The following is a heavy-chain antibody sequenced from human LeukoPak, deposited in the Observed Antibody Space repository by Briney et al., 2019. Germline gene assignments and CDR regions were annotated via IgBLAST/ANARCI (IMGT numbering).Heavy chain of an antibody. CDR2: VSSDGGIK. D-gene: IGHD2-15*01. V-gene: IGHV3-30-3*01. J-gene: IGHJ4*02. Sequence: PGGSLRLSCVVSGFTFTNYVVHWVRQAPGKGLEWVTLVSSDGGIKYYADSVKGRFSVSRDISKNTLCLQMNSLRVDDTAVYYCARDSETTPIHVLGYWGQGTLVTVSS. CDR3: ARDSETTPIHVLGY. CDR1: GFTFTNYV.